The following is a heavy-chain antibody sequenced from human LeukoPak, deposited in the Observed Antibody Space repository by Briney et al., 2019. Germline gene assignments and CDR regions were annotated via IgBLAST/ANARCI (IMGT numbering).Heavy chain of an antibody. J-gene: IGHJ4*02. CDR3: ARADMITFGGVIDRYFDY. V-gene: IGHV4-34*01. CDR1: GGSFSGYY. D-gene: IGHD3-16*02. Sequence: SETLSLTCAVYGGSFSGYYWSWLRQPPGKGLEWLGEINHSGSPNYNTSLKSRVTIPVDKSKNQFSLKLSSVTAADTAVYYCARADMITFGGVIDRYFDYWGQGTLVTVSS. CDR2: INHSGSP.